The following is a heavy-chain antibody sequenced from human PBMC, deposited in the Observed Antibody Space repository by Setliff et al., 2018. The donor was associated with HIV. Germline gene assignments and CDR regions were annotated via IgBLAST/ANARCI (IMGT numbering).Heavy chain of an antibody. CDR3: ARDRGILSNWLYYFDS. D-gene: IGHD6-13*01. V-gene: IGHV4-39*07. CDR2: IYYSGNT. J-gene: IGHJ4*02. Sequence: SETLSLTCTVSGGSISSSSYYWGWTRQPPGKGLEWIGSIYYSGNTYYNPSLKSRVTISVDTSKNQFSLNLNSVTAADTALYYCARDRGILSNWLYYFDSWGQGTLVTVSS. CDR1: GGSISSSSYY.